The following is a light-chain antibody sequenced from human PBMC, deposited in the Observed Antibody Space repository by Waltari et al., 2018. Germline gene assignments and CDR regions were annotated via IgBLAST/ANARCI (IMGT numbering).Light chain of an antibody. V-gene: IGLV1-40*01. CDR1: SSNIGAGYD. J-gene: IGLJ7*01. CDR3: QSYDSSLSGSV. CDR2: GNN. Sequence: QSVLTQPPSVSGAPGQRVTIPCTGSSSNIGAGYDVHWYQRLPGTAPTLLIYGNNNRPSGVPDRFSVSKSCTSASLAISGLQAEDEADYYCQSYDSSLSGSVFGGGTQLTVL.